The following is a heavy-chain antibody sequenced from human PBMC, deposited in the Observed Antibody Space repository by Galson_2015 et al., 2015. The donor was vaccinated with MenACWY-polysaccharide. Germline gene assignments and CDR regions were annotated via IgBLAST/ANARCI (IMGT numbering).Heavy chain of an antibody. D-gene: IGHD1-26*01. CDR1: GYTFTGYY. J-gene: IGHJ4*02. CDR3: ARDLGGGATPYFDY. CDR2: INPNSGGT. V-gene: IGHV1-2*06. Sequence: SVKVSCKASGYTFTGYYMHWVRQAPGQGLEWMGRINPNSGGTNYAQKFQGRVTMTRDTSISTAYMELSRLRSDDTAVYYCARDLGGGATPYFDYWGQGTLVTVSS.